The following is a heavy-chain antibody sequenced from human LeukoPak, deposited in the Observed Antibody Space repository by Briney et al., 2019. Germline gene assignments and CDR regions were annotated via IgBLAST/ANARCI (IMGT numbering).Heavy chain of an antibody. J-gene: IGHJ4*02. CDR2: IYVGGNT. V-gene: IGHV4-4*07. D-gene: IGHD6-13*01. CDR1: GGSISSYY. Sequence: PSETLSLTCTVSGGSISSYYWSWIRQPAGKGLEWIGRIYVGGNTNYNPSFKSRVTMSVDMSKNQFSLKLNSVTAADTAVYFCAGGDSSSWYRFFDYWGQGILVTVSS. CDR3: AGGDSSSWYRFFDY.